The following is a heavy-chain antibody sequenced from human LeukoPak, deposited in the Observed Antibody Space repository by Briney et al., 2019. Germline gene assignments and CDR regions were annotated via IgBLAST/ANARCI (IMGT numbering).Heavy chain of an antibody. D-gene: IGHD6-19*01. CDR3: ARVFHWWLIAQGVSGYFDY. CDR1: GFTFSSYA. V-gene: IGHV3-30*04. J-gene: IGHJ4*02. Sequence: PGGSLRLSCAASGFTFSSYAMHWVRQAPGKGLEWVAVISYDGSNKYYADSVKGRFTISRDNSKNTLYLQMNSLRAEDTAVYYCARVFHWWLIAQGVSGYFDYWGQGTLVTVSS. CDR2: ISYDGSNK.